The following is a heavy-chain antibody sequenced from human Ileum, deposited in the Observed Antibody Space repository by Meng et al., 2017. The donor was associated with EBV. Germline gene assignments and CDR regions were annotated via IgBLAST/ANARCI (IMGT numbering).Heavy chain of an antibody. CDR1: GYTFTSYG. CDR2: ISAYNGNT. V-gene: IGHV1-18*01. CDR3: ARAPPPNIRLGFDY. D-gene: IGHD3-16*01. J-gene: IGHJ4*02. Sequence: QVQLVESGAGVKKPWASVKVSCKASGYTFTSYGISWVRQAPGQGLEWMGWISAYNGNTNYAQKLQGRVTMTTDTSTSTAYMELRSLRSDDTAVYYCARAPPPNIRLGFDYWGQGTLVTVSS.